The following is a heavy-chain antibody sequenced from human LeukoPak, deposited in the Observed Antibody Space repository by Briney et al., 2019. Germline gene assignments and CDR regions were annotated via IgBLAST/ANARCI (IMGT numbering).Heavy chain of an antibody. Sequence: PGGSLRLSCAVSGFTFSNYAMTWVRQAPGKGLEWVSTIGGSGYSTYDADSVRGRFAISRDNSKNTLYLQMNSLRAEDTAVYYCVRDRDPQVVYYYMEVWGKGTAVTVSS. CDR2: IGGSGYST. CDR3: VRDRDPQVVYYYMEV. J-gene: IGHJ6*03. CDR1: GFTFSNYA. D-gene: IGHD7-27*01. V-gene: IGHV3-23*01.